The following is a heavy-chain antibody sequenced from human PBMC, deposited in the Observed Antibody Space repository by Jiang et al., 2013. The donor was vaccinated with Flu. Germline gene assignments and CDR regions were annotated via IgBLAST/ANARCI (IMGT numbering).Heavy chain of an antibody. J-gene: IGHJ6*02. Sequence: VQLVESGGGLVQPGGSLRLSCAASGFTFSSYSMNWVRQAPGKGLEWVSYISSSSSTIYYADSVKGRFTISRDNAKNSLYLQMNSLRAEDTAVYYCAREVDIVVVPAASSISYYYGMDVWGQGTTVTVSS. CDR2: ISSSSSTI. D-gene: IGHD2-2*03. CDR1: GFTFSSYS. V-gene: IGHV3-48*01. CDR3: AREVDIVVVPAASSISYYYGMDV.